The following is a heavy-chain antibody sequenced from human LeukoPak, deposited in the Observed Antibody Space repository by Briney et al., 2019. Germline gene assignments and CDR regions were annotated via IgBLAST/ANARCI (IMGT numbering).Heavy chain of an antibody. V-gene: IGHV3-33*06. CDR3: AKGPTQVLRFLRDGKTYYMDV. CDR2: IWYDGKHQ. Sequence: GRSLRLSCAASGFTFSNYGMHWVRQAPGSGLECVAVIWYDGKHQYYADSVKGRFNISRDNPKNMLYLQMNSLRVEDTAVYYCAKGPTQVLRFLRDGKTYYMDVWGKGTSVLVSS. D-gene: IGHD3-3*01. CDR1: GFTFSNYG. J-gene: IGHJ6*03.